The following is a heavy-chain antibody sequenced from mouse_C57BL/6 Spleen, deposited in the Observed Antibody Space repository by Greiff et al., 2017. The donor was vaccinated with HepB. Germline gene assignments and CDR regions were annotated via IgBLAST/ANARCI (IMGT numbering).Heavy chain of an antibody. V-gene: IGHV1-18*01. Sequence: EVKLQESGPELVKPGASVKIPCKASGYTFTDYNMDWVKQSHGKSLEWIGDINPNNGGTIYNQKFKGKATLTVDKSSSTAYMELRSLTSEDTAVYYCASRNYWYFDVWGTGTTVTVSS. J-gene: IGHJ1*03. CDR2: INPNNGGT. CDR1: GYTFTDYN. CDR3: ASRNYWYFDV.